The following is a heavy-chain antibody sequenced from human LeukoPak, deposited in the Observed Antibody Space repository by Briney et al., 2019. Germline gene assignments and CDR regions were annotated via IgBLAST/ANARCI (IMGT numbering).Heavy chain of an antibody. Sequence: GGSLRLSCTASGITFSSYAMNWVRQAPGRGLEWVSVISASGGNTDYADAVKGRFTVSRDNSQNTLHLQMNSLRAEDTAIYYLAKIRYCSGTHWYSAFDIWGQGTVVTVSS. CDR1: GITFSSYA. J-gene: IGHJ3*02. CDR3: AKIRYCSGTHWYSAFDI. CDR2: ISASGGNT. D-gene: IGHD2-2*02. V-gene: IGHV3-23*01.